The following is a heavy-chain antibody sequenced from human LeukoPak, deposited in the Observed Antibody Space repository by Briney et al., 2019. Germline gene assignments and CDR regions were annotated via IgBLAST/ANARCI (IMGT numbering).Heavy chain of an antibody. J-gene: IGHJ4*02. D-gene: IGHD5-24*01. CDR1: GFTFDDYA. Sequence: GGSLRLSCAASGFTFDDYAMHWVRQAPGKGLEWVSGISWNSGSIGYADSVKGRFTISRDNAKTSLYLQMNSLRVEDTALYYCAKDLGPGSMATSPGFDYWGQGTLVTVSS. CDR3: AKDLGPGSMATSPGFDY. V-gene: IGHV3-9*01. CDR2: ISWNSGSI.